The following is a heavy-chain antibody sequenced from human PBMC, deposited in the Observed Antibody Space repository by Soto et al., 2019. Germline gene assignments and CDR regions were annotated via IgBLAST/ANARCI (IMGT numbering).Heavy chain of an antibody. D-gene: IGHD3-3*01. CDR3: LTYYDFWSGYYRPDFDY. Sequence: GGSLRLSCAASGFTFSSYAMSWVRQAPGKGLEWVSAISGSGGSTYYADSVKGRLTISRDNSKNTLYLQMNSLRAEDTAVYYCLTYYDFWSGYYRPDFDYWGQGTLVTVSS. V-gene: IGHV3-23*01. J-gene: IGHJ4*02. CDR2: ISGSGGST. CDR1: GFTFSSYA.